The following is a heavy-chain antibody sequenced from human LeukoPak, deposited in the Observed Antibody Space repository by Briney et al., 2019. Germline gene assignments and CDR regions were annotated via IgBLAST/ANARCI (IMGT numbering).Heavy chain of an antibody. CDR3: ARDGLTGTTGDWFDP. CDR2: ISGSGGST. CDR1: GFTFSRYA. D-gene: IGHD1-7*01. Sequence: GGSLRLSCAASGFTFSRYAMIWVRQAPGKGLDWVSAISGSGGSTYYADSVKGRFTISRDNSKNTLYLQMNSLRVEDTAIYYCARDGLTGTTGDWFDPWGQGTLVTVSS. V-gene: IGHV3-23*01. J-gene: IGHJ5*02.